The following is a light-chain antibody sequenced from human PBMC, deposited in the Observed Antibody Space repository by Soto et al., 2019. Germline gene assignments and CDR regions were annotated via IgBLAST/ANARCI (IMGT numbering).Light chain of an antibody. Sequence: QSVLTQPPSVSAAPGQKVTISCSGSNSSIGNNYVSWYQQLPGTAPKLLIYENNKRPSGIPDRFSGSKSGTSATLGITGLQTGDEADYYCGTWDSSLSAGVFGTGTKLTVL. CDR2: ENN. CDR3: GTWDSSLSAGV. J-gene: IGLJ1*01. V-gene: IGLV1-51*02. CDR1: NSSIGNNY.